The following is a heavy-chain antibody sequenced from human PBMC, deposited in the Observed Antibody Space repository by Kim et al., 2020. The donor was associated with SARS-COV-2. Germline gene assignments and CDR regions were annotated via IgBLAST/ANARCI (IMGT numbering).Heavy chain of an antibody. D-gene: IGHD5-12*01. CDR1: GGSFSGYY. J-gene: IGHJ4*02. CDR2: INHSGST. Sequence: SETLSLTCAVYGGSFSGYYWSWIRQPPGKGLEWIGEINHSGSTNYNPSLKSRVTISVDTSKNQFSLKLSSVTAADTAVYYCATLPGAESGMATSSFDYWGQGTLVTVSS. CDR3: ATLPGAESGMATSSFDY. V-gene: IGHV4-34*01.